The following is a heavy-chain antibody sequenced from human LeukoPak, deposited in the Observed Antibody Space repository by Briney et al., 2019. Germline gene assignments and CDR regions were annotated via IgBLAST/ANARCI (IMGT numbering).Heavy chain of an antibody. CDR1: GFXFSGYE. J-gene: IGHJ5*02. CDR3: ARQLRTHTNWFDP. Sequence: PGGSLRLSCAASGFXFSGYEINWVRQAPGKGLEWVSYISSSGSTIYYADSVKGRFTISRDNAKNSLYLQMNSLRAEDTAVYYCARQLRTHTNWFDPWGQGTLVTVSS. D-gene: IGHD3-3*01. V-gene: IGHV3-48*03. CDR2: ISSSGSTI.